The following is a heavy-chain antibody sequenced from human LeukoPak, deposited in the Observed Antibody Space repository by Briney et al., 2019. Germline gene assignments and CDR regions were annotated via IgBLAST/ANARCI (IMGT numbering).Heavy chain of an antibody. CDR3: ARHSLHRQWLDYYFDY. J-gene: IGHJ4*02. V-gene: IGHV4-59*08. CDR1: GGSISSYY. D-gene: IGHD6-19*01. Sequence: SETLSLTCTVSGGSISSYYWSWVRQPPGKGLEWIGYIYYSGSTNYNPSLKSRVTISVDTSKNQFSLKLSSVTAADTAVYYCARHSLHRQWLDYYFDYWGQGTLVTVSS. CDR2: IYYSGST.